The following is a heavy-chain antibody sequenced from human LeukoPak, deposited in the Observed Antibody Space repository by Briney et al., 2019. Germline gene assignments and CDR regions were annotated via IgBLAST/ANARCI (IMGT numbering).Heavy chain of an antibody. CDR2: IYHSGST. J-gene: IGHJ6*02. Sequence: SETLSPTCAVSGGSISSSNWWSWVRQPPGKGLEWIGEIYHSGSTNYSPSLKSRVTMSVDTSKNLFSLKVSSVTAADTAVYYCARGRSNYYGMDVWGQGTTVTVSS. CDR1: GGSISSSNW. D-gene: IGHD1-26*01. V-gene: IGHV4-4*02. CDR3: ARGRSNYYGMDV.